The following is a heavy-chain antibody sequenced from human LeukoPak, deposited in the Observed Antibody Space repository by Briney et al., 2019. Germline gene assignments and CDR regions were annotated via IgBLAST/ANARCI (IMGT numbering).Heavy chain of an antibody. CDR3: AKRAITMVRGVRYYYGMDV. Sequence: GGSLRLSCAASGFTFSSYAMSWVRQAPGKGLEWVSAISGSGGSTYYADSVKGRFTVSRDNSKNTLYLQMNSLRAEDTAVYYCAKRAITMVRGVRYYYGMDVWGQGTTVTVSS. J-gene: IGHJ6*02. V-gene: IGHV3-23*01. D-gene: IGHD3-10*01. CDR1: GFTFSSYA. CDR2: ISGSGGST.